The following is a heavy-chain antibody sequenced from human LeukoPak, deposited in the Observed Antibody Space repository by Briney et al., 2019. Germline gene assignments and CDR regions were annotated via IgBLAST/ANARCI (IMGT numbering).Heavy chain of an antibody. D-gene: IGHD6-13*01. CDR1: GFTFNRYY. CDR2: ISDDGRVT. Sequence: GSLRLSCAASGFTFNRYYMYWIRQAPGKGLVWVSRISDDGRVTLYADLVKGRFTISRDNAKNTLSLQMNSLRVEDTAVYYCVRDVAPSGTVWFDSWGQGTLVTVSS. J-gene: IGHJ5*01. V-gene: IGHV3-74*01. CDR3: VRDVAPSGTVWFDS.